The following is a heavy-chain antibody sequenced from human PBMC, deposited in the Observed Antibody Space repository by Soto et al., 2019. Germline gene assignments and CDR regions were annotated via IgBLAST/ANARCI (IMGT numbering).Heavy chain of an antibody. CDR1: GYTFTSYG. V-gene: IGHV1-18*01. J-gene: IGHJ4*02. CDR2: ISAYNGNT. D-gene: IGHD2-2*01. CDR3: AREPSVTYQLLCLDY. Sequence: QVQLVQSGAEVKKPGASVKVSCKASGYTFTSYGISWVRQAPGQGLEWMGWISAYNGNTNYAQKLQGRVTMTTDTSTSTAYMELRSLRSHDTAVYYCAREPSVTYQLLCLDYWGQGTLVTVSS.